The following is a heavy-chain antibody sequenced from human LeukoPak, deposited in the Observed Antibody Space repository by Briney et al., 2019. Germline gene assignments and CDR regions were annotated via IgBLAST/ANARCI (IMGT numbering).Heavy chain of an antibody. V-gene: IGHV3-74*01. CDR2: INSDGSST. J-gene: IGHJ3*02. CDR3: ARSPVEVDGFDI. D-gene: IGHD2-2*01. CDR1: GFTFSSYW. Sequence: GGSLRLSCAASGFTFSSYWMYWVRQAPGKGLMLVSRINSDGSSTSYADSVKGRCSISRDNAKNTLYLQMNSLRAEDTAVYYCARSPVEVDGFDIWGQGTMVTVSS.